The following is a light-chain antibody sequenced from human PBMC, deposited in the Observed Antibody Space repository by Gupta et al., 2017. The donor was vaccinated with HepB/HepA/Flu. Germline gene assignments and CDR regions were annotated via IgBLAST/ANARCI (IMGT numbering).Light chain of an antibody. CDR3: HQEKSYPIT. CDR2: GAS. V-gene: IGKV1-16*01. CDR1: QGINND. Sequence: DIQMTQSPSSLSASVGETVTITCRASQGINNDLACFQQKPGEAPKSLIHGASSLQSGVPSRFSGSGFGTDFTLTISGLQPEDFATYYCHQEKSYPITLGGGTKVEI. J-gene: IGKJ4*01.